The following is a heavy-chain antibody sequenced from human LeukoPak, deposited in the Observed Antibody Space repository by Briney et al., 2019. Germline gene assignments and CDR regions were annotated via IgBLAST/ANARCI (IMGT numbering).Heavy chain of an antibody. D-gene: IGHD2/OR15-2a*01. CDR3: VSFYETY. CDR1: GNYW. J-gene: IGHJ4*02. Sequence: GGSLRLSCAASGNYWMHWVRQAPGKGLVWVSHIDSGGSLTSYADSVKGRFTISKDNARNTVYLQMNNLRAEDTAVYYCVSFYETYWGRGTLVTVSS. V-gene: IGHV3-74*01. CDR2: IDSGGSLT.